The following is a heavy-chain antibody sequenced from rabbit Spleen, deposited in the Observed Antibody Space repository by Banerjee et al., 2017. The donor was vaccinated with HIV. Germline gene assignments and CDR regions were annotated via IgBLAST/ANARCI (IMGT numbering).Heavy chain of an antibody. CDR1: GFSFSSSYY. CDR2: IDSSDGDT. CDR3: ARNYVNAFDP. V-gene: IGHV1S40*01. Sequence: QSLEESGGDLVKPEGSLTLTCTASGFSFSSSYYMSWVRQAPGKGLEWIACIDSSDGDTDYANWPTGRFTISKTSSTTVTLQMTGLTAADTATYFCARNYVNAFDPWGQGTLVTVS. D-gene: IGHD1-1*01. J-gene: IGHJ2*01.